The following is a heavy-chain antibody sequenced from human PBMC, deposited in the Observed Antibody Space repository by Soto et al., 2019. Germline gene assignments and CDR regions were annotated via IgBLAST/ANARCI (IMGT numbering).Heavy chain of an antibody. CDR2: ISSSSSSI. Sequence: EVQLVESGGGLVKPGGSLRLSCAASGFTFISYSMNWVRQAPGKGLEWVSSISSSSSSIYYADSVKGRFTISRDNAKNSLYLQMNSLRAEDTAVYYCAGYCSGGSCYSEADYWGQGTLVTVSS. J-gene: IGHJ4*02. CDR3: AGYCSGGSCYSEADY. D-gene: IGHD2-15*01. V-gene: IGHV3-21*01. CDR1: GFTFISYS.